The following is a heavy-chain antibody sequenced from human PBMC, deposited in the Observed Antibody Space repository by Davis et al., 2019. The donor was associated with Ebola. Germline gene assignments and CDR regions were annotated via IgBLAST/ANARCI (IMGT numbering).Heavy chain of an antibody. D-gene: IGHD4-17*01. CDR3: ARDAVGDNILKLDY. V-gene: IGHV1-2*02. Sequence: ASVKVSCKASGYTFTDYHIHWVRQAPGQGLEWLGWIKPSSGGTTYAQKFQGRVTMTSDTSTGTVYMELLRLMSDDTAVYYCARDAVGDNILKLDYWGQGTLVTVSS. CDR2: IKPSSGGT. J-gene: IGHJ4*02. CDR1: GYTFTDYH.